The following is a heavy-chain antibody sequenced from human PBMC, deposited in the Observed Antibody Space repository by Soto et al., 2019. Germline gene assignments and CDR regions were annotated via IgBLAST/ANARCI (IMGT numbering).Heavy chain of an antibody. CDR3: ARSGGRLRFLEWDNWFDP. V-gene: IGHV4-30-2*01. J-gene: IGHJ5*02. D-gene: IGHD3-3*01. CDR1: GGSIISGGYS. CDR2: IYHSGST. Sequence: TSETLSLTCAVSGGSIISGGYSWSWIRQPPGKGLEWIGYIYHSGSTYYNPSLKSRVTISVDRSKNQFSLKLSSVTAADTAVYYCARSGGRLRFLEWDNWFDPWGQGTLVTVSS.